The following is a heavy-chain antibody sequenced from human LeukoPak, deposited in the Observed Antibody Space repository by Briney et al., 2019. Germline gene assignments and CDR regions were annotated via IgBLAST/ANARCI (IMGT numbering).Heavy chain of an antibody. D-gene: IGHD6-19*01. CDR3: ASGGTVAGLVDY. Sequence: SETLSLTCAVYGGSFSGYYWSWIRQPPGKGLEWIGEINHSGSTNYNPSLKSRVTISVDTSKNQFSLKLSSVTAADTAVYYCASGGTVAGLVDYWGQGTLVTVSS. V-gene: IGHV4-34*01. CDR2: INHSGST. CDR1: GGSFSGYY. J-gene: IGHJ4*02.